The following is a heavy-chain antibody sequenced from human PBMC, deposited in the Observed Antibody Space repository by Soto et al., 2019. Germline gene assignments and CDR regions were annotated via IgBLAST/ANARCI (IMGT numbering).Heavy chain of an antibody. Sequence: ASVKVSCKASGYTFTGYYMHWVRQAPGQELEWMGWINAGNGNTKYSQKFQGRVTITRDTSASTAYMELSSLRSEDTAVYYCARDSTTSKYSSGWYSFQHWGQGTLVTVSS. D-gene: IGHD6-19*01. V-gene: IGHV1-3*01. CDR1: GYTFTGYY. CDR2: INAGNGNT. CDR3: ARDSTTSKYSSGWYSFQH. J-gene: IGHJ1*01.